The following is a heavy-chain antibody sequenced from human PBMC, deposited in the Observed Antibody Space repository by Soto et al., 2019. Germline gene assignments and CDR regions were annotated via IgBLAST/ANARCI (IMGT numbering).Heavy chain of an antibody. CDR1: GFTFGDYA. V-gene: IGHV3-49*03. Sequence: PGGSLRLSCTASGFTFGDYAMSWFRQAPGKGLEWVGFIRSKAYGGTTEYAASVKGRFTISRDDSKSIAYLQMNSLKTEDTAVYYCTRSMVRGVIVWFDPWGQGTLVTVSS. CDR3: TRSMVRGVIVWFDP. D-gene: IGHD3-10*01. J-gene: IGHJ5*02. CDR2: IRSKAYGGTT.